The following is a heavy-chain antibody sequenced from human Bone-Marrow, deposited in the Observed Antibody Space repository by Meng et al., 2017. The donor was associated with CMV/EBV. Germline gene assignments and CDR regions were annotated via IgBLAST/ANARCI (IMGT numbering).Heavy chain of an antibody. CDR2: ISGSSSYI. CDR1: GFTFSSYA. D-gene: IGHD3-3*01. V-gene: IGHV3-21*01. Sequence: LSLTCAASGFTFSSYAMHWVRQAPGKGLEWVSSISGSSSYIYYADSVKGRFTISRDNAKNSLYLQMNSLRAEDSAVYYCARDGARYDFWSGYYLFDYWGQGTLVTVSS. CDR3: ARDGARYDFWSGYYLFDY. J-gene: IGHJ4*02.